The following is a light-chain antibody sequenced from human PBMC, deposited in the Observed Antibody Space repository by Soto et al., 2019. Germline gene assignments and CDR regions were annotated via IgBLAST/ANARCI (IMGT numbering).Light chain of an antibody. J-gene: IGLJ1*01. CDR3: SSYTTSSSYV. CDR2: EVG. V-gene: IGLV2-14*01. Sequence: QSVLTQPASVSGSTGQSITISCTGSSSDVGGYHYVSWYQQYPGKAPKLMIYEVGNRPSGVSNRFSGSKSGNTASLTISGLQAEDEADYYCSSYTTSSSYVFGTGTNLTVL. CDR1: SSDVGGYHY.